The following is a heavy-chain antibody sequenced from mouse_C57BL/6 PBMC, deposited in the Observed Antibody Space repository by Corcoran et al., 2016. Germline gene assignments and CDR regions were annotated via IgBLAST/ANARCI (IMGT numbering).Heavy chain of an antibody. CDR3: ARSGLTFYAMDY. J-gene: IGHJ4*01. Sequence: EVQLQQSGPELVKPGASVKISCKASGYTFTDYYMNWVKQSHGKSLEWIGDINPNNGGTSYNQKFKGKATLTVDKSSSTAYMELRSLTSEDSAVYYCARSGLTFYAMDYWGQGTSVTVSS. V-gene: IGHV1-26*01. CDR2: INPNNGGT. CDR1: GYTFTDYY. D-gene: IGHD3-1*01.